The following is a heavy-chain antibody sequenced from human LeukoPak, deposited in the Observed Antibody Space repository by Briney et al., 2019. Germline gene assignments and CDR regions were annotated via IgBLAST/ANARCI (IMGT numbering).Heavy chain of an antibody. CDR1: GFTFSTYA. D-gene: IGHD6-19*01. J-gene: IGHJ4*02. V-gene: IGHV3-64*01. CDR2: ISYNGDST. CDR3: ARRGSSGWFVDY. Sequence: GGSLRLSCAASGFTFSTYAMHWVRQAPGKGLEYVSFISYNGDSTYYANSVKGRFTISRDNSKNTLYLQMGSLRVEDMAVYYCARRGSSGWFVDYWGQGPVDTVSS.